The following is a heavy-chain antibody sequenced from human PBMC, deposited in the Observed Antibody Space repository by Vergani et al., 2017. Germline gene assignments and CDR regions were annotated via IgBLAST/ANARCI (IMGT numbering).Heavy chain of an antibody. V-gene: IGHV1-69*01. J-gene: IGHJ4*02. CDR1: GGPFSSSS. CDR3: ARDDDGSLTLFGY. CDR2: IIPIFGTA. D-gene: IGHD5-24*01. Sequence: QVQLVQSGAEVKKPGSSVKVSCKASGGPFSSSSIRWVRQAPGQGLEWFGGIIPIFGTANYAQKFQGSVTITAEESTSTAYMVLSSLRSEDTAVYYCARDDDGSLTLFGYWGQGTLVTVSS.